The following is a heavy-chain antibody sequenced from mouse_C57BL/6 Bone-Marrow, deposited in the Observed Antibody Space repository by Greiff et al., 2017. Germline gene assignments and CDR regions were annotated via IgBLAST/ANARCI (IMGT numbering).Heavy chain of an antibody. CDR1: GFTFSDYG. CDR3: ARYHYGSRGYFDV. Sequence: EVKLMESGGGLVKPGGSLKLSCAASGFTFSDYGMHWVRQAPEKGLEWVAYISSGSSTIYYADTVKGRFTISRDNAKNTLFLQMTSLRSEDTAMYYCARYHYGSRGYFDVWGTGTTVTVSS. J-gene: IGHJ1*03. V-gene: IGHV5-17*01. CDR2: ISSGSSTI. D-gene: IGHD1-1*01.